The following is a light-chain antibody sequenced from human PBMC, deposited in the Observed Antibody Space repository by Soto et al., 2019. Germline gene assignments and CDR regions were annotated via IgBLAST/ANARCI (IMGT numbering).Light chain of an antibody. CDR3: QQYDNRLT. V-gene: IGKV3-15*01. CDR2: GAS. CDR1: QSVSSK. J-gene: IGKJ4*01. Sequence: ETVMTQSPATLSVSPGERATLSFRASQSVSSKLAWYQQKPGQAPRLLIYGASNLQPGVPSRFSGSGSGTDFTFTISSLQPEDIATYYCQQYDNRLTFGGGTKVDIK.